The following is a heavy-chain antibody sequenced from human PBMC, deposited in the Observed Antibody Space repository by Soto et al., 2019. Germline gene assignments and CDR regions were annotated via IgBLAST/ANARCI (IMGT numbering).Heavy chain of an antibody. CDR1: GFTFSSYS. CDR3: ARLSLSSGYYHHDAFDI. J-gene: IGHJ3*02. CDR2: ISSSSSYI. V-gene: IGHV3-21*01. D-gene: IGHD3-22*01. Sequence: GGSLRLSCAASGFTFSSYSMNWVRQAPGKGLEWVSSISSSSSYIYYADSVKGRFTISRDNAKNSLYLQMNSLRAEGTAVYYCARLSLSSGYYHHDAFDIWGQGTMVTVSS.